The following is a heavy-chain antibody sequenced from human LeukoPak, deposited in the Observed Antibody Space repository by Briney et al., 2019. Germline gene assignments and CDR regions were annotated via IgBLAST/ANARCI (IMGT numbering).Heavy chain of an antibody. V-gene: IGHV3-23*01. Sequence: GGSLRLSCAASGFTFSSYAMSWVRQAPGNGLEWVSAISGSGGSTYYADSVKGRFTISRDNSKNTLYLQMNSLRAEDTAVYYCAKDADFGVVITSNFDYWGQGTLVTVSS. CDR1: GFTFSSYA. CDR2: ISGSGGST. J-gene: IGHJ4*02. CDR3: AKDADFGVVITSNFDY. D-gene: IGHD3-3*01.